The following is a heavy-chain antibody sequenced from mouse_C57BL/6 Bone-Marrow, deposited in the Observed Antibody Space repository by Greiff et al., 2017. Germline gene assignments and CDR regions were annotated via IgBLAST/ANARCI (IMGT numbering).Heavy chain of an antibody. V-gene: IGHV5-4*01. CDR2: ISDGGSYT. J-gene: IGHJ2*01. Sequence: EVNVVESGGGLVKPGGSLKLSCAASGFTFSSYAMSWVRQTPEKRLEWVATISDGGSYTYYPDNVKGRFTISRDNAKNNLYLQMSHLKSEDTAMYYCAREGAYYSNYFDYWGQGTTLTVSS. CDR1: GFTFSSYA. D-gene: IGHD2-5*01. CDR3: AREGAYYSNYFDY.